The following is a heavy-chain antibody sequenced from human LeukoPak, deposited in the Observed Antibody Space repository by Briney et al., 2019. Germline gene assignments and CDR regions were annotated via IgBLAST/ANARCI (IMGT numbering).Heavy chain of an antibody. Sequence: AAVKVSCKVSGYTLTELSMHWVRQAPGKGIEWMGGFDPEDGETIYAQKFQGRVTMTEHTSTDTAYMELSSLRSEDTAVYYCATSEPPRESYEAFDYWGQGTLVTVSS. J-gene: IGHJ4*02. D-gene: IGHD5-18*01. V-gene: IGHV1-24*01. CDR1: GYTLTELS. CDR2: FDPEDGET. CDR3: ATSEPPRESYEAFDY.